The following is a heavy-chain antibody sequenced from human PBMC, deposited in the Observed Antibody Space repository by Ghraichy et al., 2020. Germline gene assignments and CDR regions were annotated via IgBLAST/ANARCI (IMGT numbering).Heavy chain of an antibody. CDR2: ISVISTSM. Sequence: SCAASGFTFSDYSMNWVRQAPGKGLEWVSHISVISTSMYYADSVKGRFTISRDNARNSLFLHMSSLRAEDTAVYFCVREANTFDWNYFDYWGQGILVTVSS. V-gene: IGHV3-48*01. D-gene: IGHD3-9*01. CDR3: VREANTFDWNYFDY. J-gene: IGHJ4*02. CDR1: GFTFSDYS.